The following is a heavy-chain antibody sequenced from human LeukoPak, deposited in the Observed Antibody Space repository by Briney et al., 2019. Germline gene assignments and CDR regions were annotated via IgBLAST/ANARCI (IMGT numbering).Heavy chain of an antibody. CDR1: GGSFSGYY. CDR2: INHSGST. V-gene: IGHV4-34*01. D-gene: IGHD2-2*01. Sequence: PSETLSLTCAVYGGSFSGYYWSWIRQPPGKGLEWIGEINHSGSTNYNPSLKSRVTISVDTSKNQFSLKLSSVTAADTAVYYCARSSLDIVVVPAADPRNRGYYYYYYMDVWGKGTTVTISS. CDR3: ARSSLDIVVVPAADPRNRGYYYYYYMDV. J-gene: IGHJ6*03.